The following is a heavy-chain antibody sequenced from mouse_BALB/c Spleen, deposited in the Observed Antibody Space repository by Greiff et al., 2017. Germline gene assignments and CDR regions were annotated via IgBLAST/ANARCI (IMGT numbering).Heavy chain of an antibody. Sequence: EVQLQESGPGLVKPSQSLSLTCTVTGYSITSDYAWNWIRQFPGNKLEWMGYISYSGSTSYNPSLKSRISITRDTSKNQFFLQLNSVTTEDTATYYCAMITTAYYYAMDYWGQGTSVTVSS. V-gene: IGHV3-2*02. J-gene: IGHJ4*01. CDR3: AMITTAYYYAMDY. CDR1: GYSITSDYA. D-gene: IGHD1-2*01. CDR2: ISYSGST.